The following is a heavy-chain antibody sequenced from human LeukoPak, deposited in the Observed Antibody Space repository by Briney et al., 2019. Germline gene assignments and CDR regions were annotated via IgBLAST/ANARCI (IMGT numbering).Heavy chain of an antibody. CDR1: GFTVSSNY. CDR2: IYSGGST. V-gene: IGHV3-66*01. Sequence: PGGSLRLSCAASGFTVSSNYMSWVRQAPGKGLEWVSVIYSGGSTYYPDSVKGRFTISRDNSKNTLYLQMNSLRAEDTAVYYCAKDRRAGSYDYWGQGTLVTVSS. J-gene: IGHJ4*02. D-gene: IGHD3-10*01. CDR3: AKDRRAGSYDY.